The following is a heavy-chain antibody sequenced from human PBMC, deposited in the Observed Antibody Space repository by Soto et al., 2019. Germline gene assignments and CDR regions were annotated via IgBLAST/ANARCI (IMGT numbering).Heavy chain of an antibody. CDR1: GGSISSSGYS. CDR2: IYHIGST. J-gene: IGHJ4*02. D-gene: IGHD6-13*01. V-gene: IGHV4-30-2*01. Sequence: QLQLQESGSGLVKPSQTLSLTCAVSGGSISSSGYSWSWIGQPPGRGLEWIGYIYHIGSTYYNPSLKSRVTISVDRSKNQFSLKLSSVTAADTAVYYCAGGQQLVRNYWGQGTLVTVSS. CDR3: AGGQQLVRNY.